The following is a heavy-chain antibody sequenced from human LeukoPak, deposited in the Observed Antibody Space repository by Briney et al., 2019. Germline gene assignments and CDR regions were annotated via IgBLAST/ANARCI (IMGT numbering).Heavy chain of an antibody. V-gene: IGHV1-2*02. D-gene: IGHD2-2*02. J-gene: IGHJ4*02. CDR2: INPNSGGT. Sequence: ASVKVSCKASGYTFTDYYMHWVRQAPGQGLEWMGWINPNSGGTNYAQKFQGRVTMTRDTSISTAYMELNRLRSDDTAVYYCARYQLLYRYKDYWGQGTLVTVSS. CDR1: GYTFTDYY. CDR3: ARYQLLYRYKDY.